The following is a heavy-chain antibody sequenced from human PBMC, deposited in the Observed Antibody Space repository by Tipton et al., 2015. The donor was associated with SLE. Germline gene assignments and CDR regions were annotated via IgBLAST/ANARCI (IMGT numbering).Heavy chain of an antibody. V-gene: IGHV4-61*02. CDR2: ISTTGST. J-gene: IGHJ4*02. D-gene: IGHD3-3*01. CDR3: ARIRFLEWLRIDY. Sequence: TLSLTCTVSGDSVSNGIYYWTWIRQPAGKGLEWIGRISTTGSTNYNPSLMSRVTISLGTSSNQFSLKLSSVTAAGTAMYYCARIRFLEWLRIDYWGQGALVTVSS. CDR1: GDSVSNGIYY.